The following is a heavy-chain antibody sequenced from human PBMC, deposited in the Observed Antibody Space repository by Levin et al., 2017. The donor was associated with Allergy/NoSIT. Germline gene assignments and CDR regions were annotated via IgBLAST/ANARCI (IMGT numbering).Heavy chain of an antibody. CDR2: INRGGDT. CDR3: VTGRGSGSYYHT. V-gene: IGHV4-34*01. D-gene: IGHD3-10*01. J-gene: IGHJ5*02. CDR1: GGSFSGYY. Sequence: GSLRLSCAVYGGSFSGYYWTWIRQPPGKGLEWIGEINRGGDTAYKPSVKSRVAISVDTSKNQFSLNLNSVTAADTAVYFCVTGRGSGSYYHTWGQGPLVTVSA.